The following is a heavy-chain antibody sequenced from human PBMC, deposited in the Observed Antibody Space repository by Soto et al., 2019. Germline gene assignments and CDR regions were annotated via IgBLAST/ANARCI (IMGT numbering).Heavy chain of an antibody. Sequence: QVQLVESGGGVVQAGRSLRLSCAASGFTFSSYGMHWVRQAPGKGLEWVAVIWYDGSNKYYADSVKGRFTISRDNSKNTLYLQMNSLRAEDTAVYYCARVAGYSGYGYYFDYWDQGTLVTVSS. CDR2: IWYDGSNK. CDR3: ARVAGYSGYGYYFDY. CDR1: GFTFSSYG. J-gene: IGHJ4*02. D-gene: IGHD5-12*01. V-gene: IGHV3-33*01.